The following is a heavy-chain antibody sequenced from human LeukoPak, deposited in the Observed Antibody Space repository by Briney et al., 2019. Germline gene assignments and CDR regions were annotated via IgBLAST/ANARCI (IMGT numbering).Heavy chain of an antibody. V-gene: IGHV3-23*01. CDR3: AKAIVGATIGRDY. CDR2: ISGSGGST. CDR1: GLSFSTHS. J-gene: IGHJ4*02. Sequence: GGSLRLSCVASGLSFSTHSMNWVRQAPGKGLEWVSAISGSGGSTHYADSVKGRFTISRDNSKNTLYLQMNSLRAEDTAVYYCAKAIVGATIGRDYWGQGTLVTVSS. D-gene: IGHD1-26*01.